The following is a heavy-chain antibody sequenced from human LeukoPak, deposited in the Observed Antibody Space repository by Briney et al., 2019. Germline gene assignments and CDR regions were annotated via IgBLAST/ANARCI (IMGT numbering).Heavy chain of an antibody. CDR3: AKPITVSGATDGFDI. D-gene: IGHD3-3*01. J-gene: IGHJ3*02. CDR1: VVTFSSYW. Sequence: GGSLRLPCAASVVTFSSYWMNWVRQAPGKGLEWVANIKQDGSEEYYVESVKGRFTISRDNAKKSLYLQMSSLRVEDTAVYYCAKPITVSGATDGFDIWGQGTMVTVSS. V-gene: IGHV3-7*01. CDR2: IKQDGSEE.